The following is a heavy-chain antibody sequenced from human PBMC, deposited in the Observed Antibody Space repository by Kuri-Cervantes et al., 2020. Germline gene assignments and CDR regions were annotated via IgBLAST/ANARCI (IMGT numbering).Heavy chain of an antibody. D-gene: IGHD1-26*01. CDR3: ARAPRGGRPTGSQKIDY. Sequence: GSLRLSCTVSGGSVSSGSYYWSWIRQPPGKGLEWIGYIYYSGSTNYNPSLKSRVTISVDTSKNQFSLKLSSVTAADTAVYYCARAPRGGRPTGSQKIDYWGQGTLVTVSS. V-gene: IGHV4-61*01. CDR2: IYYSGST. J-gene: IGHJ4*02. CDR1: GGSVSSGSYY.